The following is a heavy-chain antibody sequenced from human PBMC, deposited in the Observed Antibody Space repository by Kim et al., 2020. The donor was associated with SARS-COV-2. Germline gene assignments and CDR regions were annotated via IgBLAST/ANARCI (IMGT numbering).Heavy chain of an antibody. V-gene: IGHV3-30*04. Sequence: GGSLRLSCAASGFTFSSYAMHWVRQAPGKGLEWVAVISYDGSNKYYVDSVKGRFTISRDNSKNTLYLQMNSLRAEDTAVYYCARDSDIVATNPGADMDVWGQGTTVTVSS. CDR3: ARDSDIVATNPGADMDV. J-gene: IGHJ6*02. CDR2: ISYDGSNK. D-gene: IGHD5-12*01. CDR1: GFTFSSYA.